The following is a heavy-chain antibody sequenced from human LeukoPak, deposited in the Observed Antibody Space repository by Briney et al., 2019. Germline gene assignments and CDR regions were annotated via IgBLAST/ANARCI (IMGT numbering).Heavy chain of an antibody. CDR3: ATVGWNDVHFDY. D-gene: IGHD1-1*01. CDR2: IIPIFGTA. J-gene: IGHJ4*02. Sequence: SVKVSCKASGGTFSSYAISWVRQAPGQGLEWMGGIIPIFGTANYAQKFQGRVTITADESTSTAYMELSSLRSEDTAVYYCATVGWNDVHFDYWGQGTLVTVSS. CDR1: GGTFSSYA. V-gene: IGHV1-69*13.